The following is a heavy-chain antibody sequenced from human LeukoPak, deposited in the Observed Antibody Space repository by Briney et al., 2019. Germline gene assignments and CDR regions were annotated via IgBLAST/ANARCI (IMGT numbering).Heavy chain of an antibody. J-gene: IGHJ6*02. CDR2: IYYSGST. Sequence: SETLSLTCTVSGGSISSYYWSWIRQPPGKGLEWIGYIYYSGSTNYNPSLKSRVTISVDTSKNQFSLKLSSVTAADTAVYYCARCSGDSCYRYYGMDVWGQGTTVTVSS. CDR1: GGSISSYY. D-gene: IGHD2-15*01. V-gene: IGHV4-59*01. CDR3: ARCSGDSCYRYYGMDV.